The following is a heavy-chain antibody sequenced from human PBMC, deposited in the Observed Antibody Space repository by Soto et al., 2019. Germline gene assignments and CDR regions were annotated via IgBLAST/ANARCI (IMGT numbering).Heavy chain of an antibody. CDR2: TYYRSKWYY. Sequence: QVQLQQSGPGLVKPSQTLSLTCAITGDSVSSNSAGWSWVRQSPSRGLEWLGRTYYRSKWYYEYAVSVRGRITISPDTSKNQYSLQLNSVTPEDTAVYFCARGEQYSGRIFDYWGQGTLVTVSS. J-gene: IGHJ4*01. D-gene: IGHD1-26*01. V-gene: IGHV6-1*01. CDR3: ARGEQYSGRIFDY. CDR1: GDSVSSNSAG.